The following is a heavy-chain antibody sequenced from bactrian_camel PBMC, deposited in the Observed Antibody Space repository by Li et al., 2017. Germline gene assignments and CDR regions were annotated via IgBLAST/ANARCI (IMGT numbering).Heavy chain of an antibody. D-gene: IGHD1*01. CDR1: GYTHSRYC. J-gene: IGHJ6*01. CDR3: AAMTRSFPFVLPPLTDSGWRF. CDR2: IGGDGST. V-gene: IGHV3S26*01. Sequence: HVQLVESGGGSVQAGGSLRLSCAASGYTHSRYCMGWFRQGPGLEREGVAAIGGDGSTSYADSVKGRFTISKDNAKNTLYLQMNSLMPEDTDMYVCAAMTRSFPFVLPPLTDSGWRFWGQGTQVTVS.